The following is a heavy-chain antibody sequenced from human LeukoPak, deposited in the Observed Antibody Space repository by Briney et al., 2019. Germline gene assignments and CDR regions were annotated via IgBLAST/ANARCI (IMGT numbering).Heavy chain of an antibody. CDR3: ARVGRFLSYMDV. Sequence: GGSLRLSCATSGFIFGSYSMNWVRQAPGKGLEWVSYISSSSGTIYYADSVKGRFTISRDNAKNSLYLQMNSLRAEDTAVYYCARVGRFLSYMDVWGKGTTVTVSS. J-gene: IGHJ6*03. CDR2: ISSSSGTI. D-gene: IGHD3-3*01. V-gene: IGHV3-48*01. CDR1: GFIFGSYS.